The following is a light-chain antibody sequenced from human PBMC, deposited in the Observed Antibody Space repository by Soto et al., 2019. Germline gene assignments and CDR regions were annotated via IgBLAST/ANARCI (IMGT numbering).Light chain of an antibody. CDR2: VND. CDR3: QSYDYSLTSVV. V-gene: IGLV1-40*01. J-gene: IGLJ2*01. CDR1: SSNIGANHD. Sequence: QSVLTQPPSVSGAPGHRVTISCTGSSSNIGANHDVHWYRQLPGTAPKLLIYVNDNRPSGVSDRFSGSKSGTSAVLAITGLQTEDEADYYCQSYDYSLTSVVFGGGTQLTVL.